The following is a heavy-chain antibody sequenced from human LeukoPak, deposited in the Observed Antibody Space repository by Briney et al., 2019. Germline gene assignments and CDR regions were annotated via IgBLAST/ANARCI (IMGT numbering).Heavy chain of an antibody. J-gene: IGHJ4*02. CDR3: ARGGDYGDVTDY. CDR2: ISSSSSNT. Sequence: GGSLRLSCAASGFSFSDYYMSWIRQAPGKGLEWVSYISSSSSNTNYVDSVKGRFTISRDNAKNSLYLQMNSLGAEDTAVYYCARGGDYGDVTDYWGQGTLVTVSS. D-gene: IGHD4-17*01. CDR1: GFSFSDYY. V-gene: IGHV3-11*05.